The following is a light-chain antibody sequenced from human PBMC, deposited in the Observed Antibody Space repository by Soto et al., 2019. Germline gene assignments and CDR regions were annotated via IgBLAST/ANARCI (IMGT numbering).Light chain of an antibody. CDR2: KAS. CDR3: QQYGSSGT. CDR1: QSIDTW. Sequence: DIQMTQSPSTLSASVGDRVTITCRASQSIDTWLAWHQQKPGQVPKLLISKASSLESGVPSRFSGSGSGTDFTLTISRLEPEDFAVYYCQQYGSSGTFGQGTKVDI. J-gene: IGKJ1*01. V-gene: IGKV1-5*03.